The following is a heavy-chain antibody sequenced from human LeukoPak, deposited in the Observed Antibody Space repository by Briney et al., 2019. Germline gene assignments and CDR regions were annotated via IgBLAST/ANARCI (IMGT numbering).Heavy chain of an antibody. J-gene: IGHJ6*03. V-gene: IGHV4-34*01. D-gene: IGHD3-16*01. CDR1: GESFNGYY. CDR2: INDIGHT. Sequence: PSETLSLTCGVSGESFNGYYWTWIRQSPGKGLEWIGEINDIGHTNYNSALKSRVTILLDTSKKQFSQRLSSVTAADTAVYYCARGEGNDYVWGSFYYYLDVWGKGTTVTVSS. CDR3: ARGEGNDYVWGSFYYYLDV.